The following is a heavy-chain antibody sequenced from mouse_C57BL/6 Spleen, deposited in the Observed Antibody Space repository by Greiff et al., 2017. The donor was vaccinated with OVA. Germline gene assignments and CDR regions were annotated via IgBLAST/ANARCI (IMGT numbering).Heavy chain of an antibody. J-gene: IGHJ4*01. CDR1: GYTFTSYW. CDR3: ARGSSGRGYAMDY. V-gene: IGHV1-69*01. Sequence: QVQLKQPGAELVMPGASVKLSCKASGYTFTSYWMHWVKQRPGQGLEWIGEIDPSDSYTNYNQKFKGKSTLTVDKSSSTAYMQLSSLTSEDSAVYYCARGSSGRGYAMDYWGQGTSVTVSS. D-gene: IGHD3-2*02. CDR2: IDPSDSYT.